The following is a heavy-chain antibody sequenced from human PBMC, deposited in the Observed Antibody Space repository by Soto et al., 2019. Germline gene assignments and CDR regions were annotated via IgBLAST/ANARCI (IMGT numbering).Heavy chain of an antibody. CDR2: IWYDGSSQ. J-gene: IGHJ4*02. D-gene: IGHD5-12*01. CDR1: GFSLSYYG. V-gene: IGHV3-33*01. Sequence: GGSLRLSCAASGFSLSYYGMHWVRQAPGKGLEWVTVIWYDGSSQYYADSVKGRFTISRDNSKNTLYLQMDSLRAEDTAVYYCARGEGDGYNYSDYWGQGTLVTVSS. CDR3: ARGEGDGYNYSDY.